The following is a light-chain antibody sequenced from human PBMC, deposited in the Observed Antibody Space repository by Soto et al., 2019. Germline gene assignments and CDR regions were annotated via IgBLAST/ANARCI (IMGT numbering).Light chain of an antibody. J-gene: IGLJ2*01. CDR1: SSDIGGYNS. Sequence: QSALTQPASVSGSPGQSITISCTGTSSDIGGYNSVSWYQKHPGKAPKVMIYDVSNRPSGVSDRFSGSKSGNTASLTISGLQAGDDADYYCSSYTSSTTLVFGGGTKLTVL. CDR2: DVS. V-gene: IGLV2-14*03. CDR3: SSYTSSTTLV.